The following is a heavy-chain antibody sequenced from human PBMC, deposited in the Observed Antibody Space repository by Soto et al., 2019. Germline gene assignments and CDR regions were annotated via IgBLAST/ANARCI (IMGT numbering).Heavy chain of an antibody. CDR2: ISAYNGNT. V-gene: IGHV1-18*01. Sequence: ASVKVSCKASGYTFTSYGISWVRQAPGQGLEWMGWISAYNGNTNYAQKQQGRVTMTTDTSTSTAYMKLRSLRSDDTAEYYSEGCFRGGMDVWGKGTTVTVSS. CDR3: EGCFRGGMDV. J-gene: IGHJ6*04. CDR1: GYTFTSYG. D-gene: IGHD3-10*01.